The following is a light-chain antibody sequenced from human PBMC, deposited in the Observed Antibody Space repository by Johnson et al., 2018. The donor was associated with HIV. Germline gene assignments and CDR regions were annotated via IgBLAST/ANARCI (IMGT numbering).Light chain of an antibody. CDR3: VTWDTSLSAYV. J-gene: IGLJ1*01. Sequence: QSVLTQPPSVSAAPGQKVTISCSGSNSNIGNNYVSWFQQLPGTAPKLLIYENNKRPSGIPDRFSGSKSGTSATLVITGLQTGDEAEYYCVTWDTSLSAYVFGTGTTLTVV. CDR2: ENN. CDR1: NSNIGNNY. V-gene: IGLV1-51*02.